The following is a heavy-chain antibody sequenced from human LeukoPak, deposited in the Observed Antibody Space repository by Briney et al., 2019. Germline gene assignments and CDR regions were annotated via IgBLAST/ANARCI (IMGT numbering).Heavy chain of an antibody. D-gene: IGHD3-22*01. V-gene: IGHV3-9*01. CDR3: AKDWHYDSSGYFDY. J-gene: IGHJ4*02. CDR1: GFTFDDYA. Sequence: GGSLRLSCAASGFTFDDYAMHWVRQAPGKGLEWVSGISWNSGSTGYADSVKGRFTISRDNAKNSLYLQMNSLRAEDTALCYCAKDWHYDSSGYFDYWGQGTLVTVSS. CDR2: ISWNSGST.